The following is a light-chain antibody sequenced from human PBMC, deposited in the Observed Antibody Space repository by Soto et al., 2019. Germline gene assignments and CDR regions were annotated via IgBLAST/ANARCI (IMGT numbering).Light chain of an antibody. J-gene: IGKJ2*01. Sequence: DIPLTQSPSFLSASVGDRVTITCRANQGISSYLAWYQQKPGKAPKLLIYAASTLQSGVPSRFSGSGSGTEFTLTISSLQPEDFATYYCQQLNSYPPTFGQGTKLEI. V-gene: IGKV1-9*01. CDR2: AAS. CDR1: QGISSY. CDR3: QQLNSYPPT.